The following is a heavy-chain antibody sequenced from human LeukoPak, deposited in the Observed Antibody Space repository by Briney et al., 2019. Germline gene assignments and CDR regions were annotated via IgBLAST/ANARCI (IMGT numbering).Heavy chain of an antibody. J-gene: IGHJ4*02. CDR3: AKGGSPLDF. Sequence: GGSLRLSCAASGFTSSSYVMSWVRQAPGKGLEWVSSISISGGITYYADSVKGRFTVSRDNSQNTLYLQINTLIAEDTAVYYCAKGGSPLDFWGQGTLVAVSS. D-gene: IGHD3-16*01. V-gene: IGHV3-23*05. CDR2: ISISGGIT. CDR1: GFTSSSYV.